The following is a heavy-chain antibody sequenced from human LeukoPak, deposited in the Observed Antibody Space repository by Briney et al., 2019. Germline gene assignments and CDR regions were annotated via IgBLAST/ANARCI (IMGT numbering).Heavy chain of an antibody. CDR1: GFTFSNYA. Sequence: GGSLRLSCATSGFTFSNYAVSWVRRAPGKGRKWVSSISGSGGTTYYADSVKGRFTISRDNSKNTLYLQMNSLRAEDTAVYYCAKDPYRASSGLVDYWGQGTLVTVSS. D-gene: IGHD5-12*01. CDR3: AKDPYRASSGLVDY. J-gene: IGHJ4*02. V-gene: IGHV3-23*01. CDR2: ISGSGGTT.